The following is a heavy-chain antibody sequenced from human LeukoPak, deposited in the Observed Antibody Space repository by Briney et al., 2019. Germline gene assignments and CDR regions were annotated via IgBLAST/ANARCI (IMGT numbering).Heavy chain of an antibody. V-gene: IGHV3-7*01. CDR2: IKQDGSEK. Sequence: GGSLRLSCAASGFTFSSYWMSWVRQAPGKGLEGVANIKQDGSEKYYVDSVKGRFTISRDNAKNSLYLQMNSLRAEDTAVYYCARVGKVRYSSSHDAFDIWGQGTMVTVSS. D-gene: IGHD6-6*01. CDR1: GFTFSSYW. CDR3: ARVGKVRYSSSHDAFDI. J-gene: IGHJ3*02.